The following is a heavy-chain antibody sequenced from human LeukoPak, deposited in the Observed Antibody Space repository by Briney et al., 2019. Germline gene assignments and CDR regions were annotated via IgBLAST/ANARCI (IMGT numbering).Heavy chain of an antibody. V-gene: IGHV4-39*07. CDR1: GGSISSSSYY. CDR2: IYYSGST. J-gene: IGHJ5*02. CDR3: AREGNVVGATNWFDP. D-gene: IGHD1-26*01. Sequence: SETLSLTCTVSGGSISSSSYYWGWIRQPPGKGLEWIGSIYYSGSTYYNPSLKSRVTISVDTSENQFSLKLSSVTAADAAVYYCAREGNVVGATNWFDPWGQGTLVTVSS.